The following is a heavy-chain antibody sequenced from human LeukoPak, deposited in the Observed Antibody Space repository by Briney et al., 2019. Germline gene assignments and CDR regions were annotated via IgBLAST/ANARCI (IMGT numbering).Heavy chain of an antibody. V-gene: IGHV4-59*08. Sequence: SETLSLTCTVSGGSISPYYWSWIRQPPGKGLEYIGYISYTGSTNSNPSLKSRLTISVDTSKNQFSLKLRSVTAADTALYYCARIHDYGDYAFDRWGQGTLVTVSS. J-gene: IGHJ4*02. CDR3: ARIHDYGDYAFDR. D-gene: IGHD4-17*01. CDR2: ISYTGST. CDR1: GGSISPYY.